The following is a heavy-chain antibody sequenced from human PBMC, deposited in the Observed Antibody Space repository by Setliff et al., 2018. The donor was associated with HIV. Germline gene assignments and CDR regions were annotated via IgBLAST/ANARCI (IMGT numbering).Heavy chain of an antibody. CDR1: GFSFSRHY. J-gene: IGHJ3*02. CDR2: INPSDGIP. V-gene: IGHV1-46*01. Sequence: ASVKVSCKASGFSFSRHYMHWVRQAPGEGLEWVAMINPSDGIPSYAQKFQDRVVVTRDTSRSIVYMELSSLLSEDTAVYFCTRAFPPMTPAAFDIWGLGTLVTVSS. CDR3: TRAFPPMTPAAFDI. D-gene: IGHD3-22*01.